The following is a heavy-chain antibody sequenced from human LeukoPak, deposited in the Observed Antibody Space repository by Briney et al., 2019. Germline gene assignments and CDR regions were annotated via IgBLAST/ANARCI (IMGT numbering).Heavy chain of an antibody. V-gene: IGHV3-53*01. CDR1: GFTVSSNY. J-gene: IGHJ3*02. D-gene: IGHD3-10*01. CDR2: IYSGGST. CDR3: ASNADGSGYSGAFDI. Sequence: GGSLRLSCAASGFTVSSNYMSWVRQAPGKGLEWVSVIYSGGSTYYADSVKGRFTISRDNAKNSLYLQMNSLRAEDTAVYYCASNADGSGYSGAFDIWGQGTMVTVSS.